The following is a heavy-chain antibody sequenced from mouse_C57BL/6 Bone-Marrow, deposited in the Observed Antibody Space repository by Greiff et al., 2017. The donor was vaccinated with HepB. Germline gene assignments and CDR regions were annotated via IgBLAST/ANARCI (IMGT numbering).Heavy chain of an antibody. CDR2: IDPETGGT. V-gene: IGHV1-15*01. CDR3: TVGILLRPYFDY. J-gene: IGHJ2*01. CDR1: GYTFTDYE. Sequence: VQLQQSGAELVRPGASVTLSCKASGYTFTDYEMHWVKQTPVHGLEWIGAIDPETGGTAYNQKFKGKAILTADKSSITAYMELRSLTSEDSAVYYCTVGILLRPYFDYWGQGTTLTVSS. D-gene: IGHD1-1*01.